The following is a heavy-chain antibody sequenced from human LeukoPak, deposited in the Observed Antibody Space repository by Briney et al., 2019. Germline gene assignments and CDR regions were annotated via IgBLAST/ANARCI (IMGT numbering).Heavy chain of an antibody. CDR1: GFTFSNDG. CDR3: ATRHSSGWFFDS. D-gene: IGHD6-19*01. Sequence: GGSLRLSCVVSGFTFSNDGMNWVRQAPGKGLEWVSSISNSGDYADYADSVKGRFTVSRDSGQNSLYLEMNSLRVEDTALYYCATRHSSGWFFDSWGQGILVSVSS. V-gene: IGHV3-21*01. CDR2: ISNSGDYA. J-gene: IGHJ4*02.